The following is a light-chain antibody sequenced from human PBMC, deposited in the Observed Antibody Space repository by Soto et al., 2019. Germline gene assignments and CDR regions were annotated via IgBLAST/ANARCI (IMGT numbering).Light chain of an antibody. CDR3: TSYVGNDIWV. V-gene: IGLV2-8*01. CDR2: EVT. Sequence: VLTQPPSASGSPGQSVTISCTGTSSDVGAYKYVSWYQQYPGKAPKLMIYEVTKRPSGVPDRFSGSKSGNTASLTVSGLQAEDEADYYCTSYVGNDIWVFGGGTKLTVL. CDR1: SSDVGAYKY. J-gene: IGLJ3*02.